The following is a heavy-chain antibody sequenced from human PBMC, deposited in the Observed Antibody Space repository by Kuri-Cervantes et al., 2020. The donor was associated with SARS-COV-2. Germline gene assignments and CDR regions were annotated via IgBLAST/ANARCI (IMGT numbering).Heavy chain of an antibody. CDR1: GFTFSSYA. Sequence: GGSLRLSCSASGFTFSSYAMHWVRQAPGKGLEYVLAISSNWGSTYYADSVKGRFTISRDNSKNTLYLQMSSLRAEDTAVYYCARGGVGPPYYYYMDVWGKGTTVTVSS. D-gene: IGHD3-16*01. CDR3: ARGGVGPPYYYYMDV. CDR2: ISSNWGST. J-gene: IGHJ6*03. V-gene: IGHV3-64D*06.